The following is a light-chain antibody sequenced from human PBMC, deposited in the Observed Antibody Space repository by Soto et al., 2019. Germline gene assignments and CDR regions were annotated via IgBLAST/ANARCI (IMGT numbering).Light chain of an antibody. CDR2: ANT. Sequence: QAVVTRPPSVSGAPGQRVTISCTGTGSNIGAGYDIHWYQQFPGTAPKLLIYANTHRPSGVPDRFSGFKSGTSASLAISGLQAEDEADYYCQSFDSSLSGFVAFGGGTKLTVL. V-gene: IGLV1-40*01. CDR1: GSNIGAGYD. CDR3: QSFDSSLSGFVA. J-gene: IGLJ2*01.